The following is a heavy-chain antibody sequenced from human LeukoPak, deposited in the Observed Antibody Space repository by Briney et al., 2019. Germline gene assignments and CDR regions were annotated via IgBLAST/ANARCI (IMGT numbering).Heavy chain of an antibody. CDR2: IWYDGSDK. J-gene: IGHJ4*02. V-gene: IGHV3-33*06. CDR3: AKDRREEATNTPDY. CDR1: GFSFSSYG. Sequence: GGSLRLSCAASGFSFSSYGMHWVRQAPGKGLEWVAVIWYDGSDKYYADSVKGRFTISRDNSKNTLYLQMNSLRAEDTAVYYCAKDRREEATNTPDYWGQGTLVTVSS. D-gene: IGHD1-1*01.